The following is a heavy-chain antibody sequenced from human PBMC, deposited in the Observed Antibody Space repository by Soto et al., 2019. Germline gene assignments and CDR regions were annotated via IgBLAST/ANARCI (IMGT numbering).Heavy chain of an antibody. V-gene: IGHV4-31*03. D-gene: IGHD6-19*01. CDR2: IYFTGTT. Sequence: SETLSLTCTVSGHSLSSGGYYWSWMRQHPGKGLEWVGYIYFTGTTLYNPSLKSRLAISVDTSKNQFSLKLTSVTAADTAVYYCARDWGISGWPTWGQGVLVTVSS. CDR3: ARDWGISGWPT. J-gene: IGHJ5*02. CDR1: GHSLSSGGYY.